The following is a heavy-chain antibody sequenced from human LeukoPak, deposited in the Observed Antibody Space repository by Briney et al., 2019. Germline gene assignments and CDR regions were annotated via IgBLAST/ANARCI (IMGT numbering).Heavy chain of an antibody. CDR2: ISYDGSNK. V-gene: IGHV3-30*18. CDR3: AKDRGYSYGYFDY. J-gene: IGHJ4*02. D-gene: IGHD5-18*01. CDR1: RFTFSSYG. Sequence: PGRSLRLSCAASRFTFSSYGMHWVRQAPGNGLEWVALISYDGSNKYYTDSVKGRFTISRDNSKNTLYLQMDSRRAEDTAVYYCAKDRGYSYGYFDYWGQGTLVTVSS.